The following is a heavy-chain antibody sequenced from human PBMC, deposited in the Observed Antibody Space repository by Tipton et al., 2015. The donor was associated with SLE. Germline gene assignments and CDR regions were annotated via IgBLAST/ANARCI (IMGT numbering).Heavy chain of an antibody. CDR1: GFTFSSYA. J-gene: IGHJ3*02. V-gene: IGHV3-23*01. D-gene: IGHD2-15*01. CDR2: ISGSGGST. CDR3: VKDGGFGVVGDAFDI. Sequence: SLRLSCAASGFTFSSYAMSWVRQAPGKGLEWVSAISGSGGSTYYADSVKGRFTISRDNSKNTLYLQMNSLRAEDTAVYYCVKDGGFGVVGDAFDIWGQGTMVTVSS.